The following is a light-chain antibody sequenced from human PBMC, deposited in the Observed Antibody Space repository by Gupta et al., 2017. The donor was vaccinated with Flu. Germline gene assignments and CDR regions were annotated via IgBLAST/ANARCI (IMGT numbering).Light chain of an antibody. V-gene: IGKV3-20*01. Sequence: GTLSLSPGERATLSCRASQSVSSSSLAWYQQKPGQAPRLLIYGGSRRATGIPDRFSDSGSGTDFTLTISRLEPEDFAVYYCQQYGSSPRTFGQGTKVEIK. CDR1: QSVSSSS. CDR2: GGS. CDR3: QQYGSSPRT. J-gene: IGKJ1*01.